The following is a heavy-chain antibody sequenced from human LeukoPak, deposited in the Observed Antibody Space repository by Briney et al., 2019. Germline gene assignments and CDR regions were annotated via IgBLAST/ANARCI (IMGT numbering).Heavy chain of an antibody. J-gene: IGHJ5*02. V-gene: IGHV4-34*01. CDR2: INHSGST. D-gene: IGHD3-3*01. CDR1: GGSFSGYY. Sequence: SETLSLTCAVYGGSFSGYYWSWIRQPPGKGLEWIGEINHSGSTNYNPSLKSRVTISVDTSKNQFSLKLSSVTAADTAVYYCARGPPYYDFCSGYSRRGSSWFDPWGQGTLVTVSS. CDR3: ARGPPYYDFCSGYSRRGSSWFDP.